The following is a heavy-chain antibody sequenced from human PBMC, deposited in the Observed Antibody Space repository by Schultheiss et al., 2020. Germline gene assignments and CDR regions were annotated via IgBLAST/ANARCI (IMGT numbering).Heavy chain of an antibody. CDR1: GGSISSYY. CDR2: IYYSGST. V-gene: IGHV4-59*01. Sequence: SETLALTCTVSGGSISSYYWSWIRQPPGKGLEWIGYIYYSGSTNYNPSLKSRVTISVDTSKNQFSLKLSSVTAADTAVYYCARGGRGGAPYYDFWSGYYTARWYYFDYWGQGTLVTVSS. D-gene: IGHD3-3*01. CDR3: ARGGRGGAPYYDFWSGYYTARWYYFDY. J-gene: IGHJ4*02.